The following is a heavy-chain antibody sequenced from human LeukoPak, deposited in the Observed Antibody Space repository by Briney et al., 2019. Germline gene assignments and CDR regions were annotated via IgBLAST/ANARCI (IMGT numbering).Heavy chain of an antibody. CDR1: GGSFSGYY. D-gene: IGHD3-22*01. CDR2: INHSGST. CDR3: ARAPEVVVINHYYYYGMDV. Sequence: SETLSLTCAVYGGSFSGYYWSWIRQPPGKGLEWIGEINHSGSTNYNPSLKSRVTISVDTSKNQFSLKLSSVTAADTAVYYCARAPEVVVINHYYYYGMDVWGQGTTVTVSS. J-gene: IGHJ6*02. V-gene: IGHV4-34*01.